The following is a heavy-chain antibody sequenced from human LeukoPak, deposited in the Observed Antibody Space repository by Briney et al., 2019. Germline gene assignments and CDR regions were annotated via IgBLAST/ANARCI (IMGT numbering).Heavy chain of an antibody. V-gene: IGHV1-2*02. CDR3: AREAYSGYAWGAD. Sequence: ASVKVSCKASGYTFTVYYMHWVRQAPGQGLEWMGWINPNSGGTNYAQKFQGRVTMTRDTSISTAYMELSRLRADDTAVYFCAREAYSGYAWGADWGQGILVTVSS. CDR2: INPNSGGT. J-gene: IGHJ4*02. CDR1: GYTFTVYY. D-gene: IGHD5-12*01.